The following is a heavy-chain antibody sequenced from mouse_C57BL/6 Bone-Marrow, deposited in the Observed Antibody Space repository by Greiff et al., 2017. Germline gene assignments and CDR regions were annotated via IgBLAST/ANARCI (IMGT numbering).Heavy chain of an antibody. CDR3: ARSGGHTIVTTTYFDY. Sequence: VQLQQSGPELVKPGASVKMSCKASGYTFTDYNMHWVKQSHGKSLEWIGYINPNNGGTSYNQKFKGKATLTVNKSSSTAYMELRSLTSEDSAVYYCARSGGHTIVTTTYFDYWGQGTTLTVSS. CDR1: GYTFTDYN. CDR2: INPNNGGT. D-gene: IGHD2-5*01. V-gene: IGHV1-22*01. J-gene: IGHJ2*01.